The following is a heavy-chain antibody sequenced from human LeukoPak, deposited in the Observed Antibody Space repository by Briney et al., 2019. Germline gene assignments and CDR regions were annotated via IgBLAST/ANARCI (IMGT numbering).Heavy chain of an antibody. D-gene: IGHD2-15*01. J-gene: IGHJ4*02. CDR1: GYTFTGYY. V-gene: IGHV1-2*02. Sequence: ASVKVSCKASGYTFTGYYMHWVRQAPGQGLEWMGWINPNSGGTSYAQKFQGRVTMTRDTSTSTVYMELSSLRSEDTAVYYCASEFEREPDYSGGSCYNWGQGTLVTVSS. CDR2: INPNSGGT. CDR3: ASEFEREPDYSGGSCYN.